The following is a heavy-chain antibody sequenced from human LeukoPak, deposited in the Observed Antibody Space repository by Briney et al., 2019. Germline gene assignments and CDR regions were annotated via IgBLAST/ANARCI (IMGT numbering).Heavy chain of an antibody. CDR2: ISYDGSNK. J-gene: IGHJ5*02. CDR1: GLTVGSNY. V-gene: IGHV3-30*18. Sequence: GGSLRLSCAASGLTVGSNYMSWVRQAPGKGLEWVAVISYDGSNKYYADSVKGRFTISRDNSKNTLYLQMNSLRAEDTAVYYCAKELRGYSYGLRNNWFDPWGQGTLVTVSS. CDR3: AKELRGYSYGLRNNWFDP. D-gene: IGHD5-18*01.